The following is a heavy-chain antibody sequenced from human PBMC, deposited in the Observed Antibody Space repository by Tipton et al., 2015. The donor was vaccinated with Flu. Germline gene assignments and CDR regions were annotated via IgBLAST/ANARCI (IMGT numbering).Heavy chain of an antibody. D-gene: IGHD1-26*01. CDR2: ISGDSSTT. Sequence: VQLVQSGGSLVKPGGSLRLSCAATGFAFSNYAMSWVRQAPGKGLEWVTSISGDSSTTYYADSLKGRFSVSRDNSLNTLYLQMNSLRDEDTALYYCANFHSGTLGAFDIWGQGTMVTVSS. V-gene: IGHV3-23*04. CDR3: ANFHSGTLGAFDI. J-gene: IGHJ3*02. CDR1: GFAFSNYA.